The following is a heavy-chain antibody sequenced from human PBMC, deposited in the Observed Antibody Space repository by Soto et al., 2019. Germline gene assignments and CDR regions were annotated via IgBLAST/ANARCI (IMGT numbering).Heavy chain of an antibody. V-gene: IGHV3-64D*06. CDR1: GFKFSDYT. D-gene: IGHD3-3*01. CDR2: ISNNGSDT. CDR3: VKEEATCCEWSYYFDY. Sequence: GGSLRLSCSASGFKFSDYTMHWVRQTPGKGLEFVSAISNNGSDTYYGDSVKGRFYISRDNSRNTLYLQMNSLNSDDSARYYCVKEEATCCEWSYYFDYWGQGTQVTVSS. J-gene: IGHJ4*02.